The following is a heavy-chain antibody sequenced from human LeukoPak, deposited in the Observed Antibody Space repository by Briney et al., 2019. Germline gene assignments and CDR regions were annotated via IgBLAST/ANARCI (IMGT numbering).Heavy chain of an antibody. CDR2: INPNSGGT. CDR3: ARDLAQQLVPCWFDP. CDR1: GYTFTGYY. J-gene: IGHJ5*02. V-gene: IGHV1-2*02. D-gene: IGHD6-13*01. Sequence: ASVKVSCKASGYTFTGYYMHWVRQAPGQGLEWMGWINPNSGGTNYAQKFQGRVTMTRDTSISTAYMELSRLRSDDTAVYYCARDLAQQLVPCWFDPWGQGTLVTVSS.